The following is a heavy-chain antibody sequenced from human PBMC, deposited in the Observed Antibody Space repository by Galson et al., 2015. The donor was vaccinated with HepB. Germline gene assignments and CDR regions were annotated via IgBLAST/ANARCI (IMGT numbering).Heavy chain of an antibody. CDR3: AGSRELLPSRY. CDR1: GYTFTSYY. Sequence: SVKVSCKASGYTFTSYYMHWVRQAPGQGLEWMGIINPSGGSTSYAQKFQGRVTMTRDTSTSTVYMELSSLRSEDTAVYYCAGSRELLPSRYWGQGTLVTVSS. V-gene: IGHV1-46*03. D-gene: IGHD1-26*01. J-gene: IGHJ4*02. CDR2: INPSGGST.